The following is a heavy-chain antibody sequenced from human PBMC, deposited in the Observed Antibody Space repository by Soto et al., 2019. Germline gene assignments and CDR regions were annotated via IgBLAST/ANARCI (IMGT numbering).Heavy chain of an antibody. J-gene: IGHJ4*02. Sequence: QPGGSLRLSCAASGFTFSGSAMHWVRQASGKGLEWVGRIRSKANSYATAYAASVKGRFTISRDDSKNTAYLQMNSLKTEDTAVYYCTRHGTADYYDSSGYFNDYYVDYWGQGTLVTVSS. CDR3: TRHGTADYYDSSGYFNDYYVDY. CDR1: GFTFSGSA. D-gene: IGHD3-22*01. V-gene: IGHV3-73*01. CDR2: IRSKANSYAT.